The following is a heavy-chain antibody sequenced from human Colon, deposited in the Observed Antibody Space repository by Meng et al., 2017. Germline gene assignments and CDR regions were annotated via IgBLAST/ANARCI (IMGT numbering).Heavy chain of an antibody. CDR1: GGSFSGYY. D-gene: IGHD3-16*01. Sequence: GELQKWGAGLLKPSETLSLTCAVYGGSFSGYYWSWIRQPPGKGLEWIGEINHSGSTNYNPSLKSRVTISVDTSKNQFSLKLSSVTAADTAVYYCARSLGYYDYVWGSYPPGYWGQGTLVTVSS. CDR2: INHSGST. V-gene: IGHV4-34*01. J-gene: IGHJ4*02. CDR3: ARSLGYYDYVWGSYPPGY.